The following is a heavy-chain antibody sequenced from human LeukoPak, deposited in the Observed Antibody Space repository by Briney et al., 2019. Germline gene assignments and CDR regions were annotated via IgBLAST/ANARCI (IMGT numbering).Heavy chain of an antibody. V-gene: IGHV3-7*04. Sequence: GGSLRLSCVASGFPFSSYWMTWVRQAPGKGLEWVANIKQDGSKKSYVDSVKGRFTISRDNAKNSLYLQMNSLRAEDTAIYYCTRVGYVDEGIDYWGQGTLVTVSS. CDR3: TRVGYVDEGIDY. CDR2: IKQDGSKK. J-gene: IGHJ4*02. D-gene: IGHD4-17*01. CDR1: GFPFSSYW.